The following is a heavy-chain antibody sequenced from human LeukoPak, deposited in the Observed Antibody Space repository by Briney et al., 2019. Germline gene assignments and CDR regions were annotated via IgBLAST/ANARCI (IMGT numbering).Heavy chain of an antibody. J-gene: IGHJ4*02. D-gene: IGHD6-6*01. CDR3: ASLYSSSSKY. Sequence: PSETLSLTCTVSGGSISSSSYYWDWIRQPPGKGLEWIGNIYHSGSTYYNPSLKSRVTISVDTSKNQFSLKLSSVTAADTAVYYCASLYSSSSKYWGQGTLVTVSS. V-gene: IGHV4-39*01. CDR1: GGSISSSSYY. CDR2: IYHSGST.